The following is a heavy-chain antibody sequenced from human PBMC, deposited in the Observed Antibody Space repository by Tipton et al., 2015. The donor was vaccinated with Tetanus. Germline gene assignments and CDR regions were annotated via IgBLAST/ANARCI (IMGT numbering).Heavy chain of an antibody. CDR3: AGSQSWFAFDI. CDR2: IYHSGSA. CDR1: GGSVSRSSHY. D-gene: IGHD3-10*01. J-gene: IGHJ3*02. Sequence: TLSLTCIVSGGSVSRSSHYWSWIRQPPGKPLEWVGYIYHSGSANYNPPLRSRVTISVAASKDRFSLKMISVTPADTAVYYCAGSQSWFAFDIWGQGTIVTVSS. V-gene: IGHV4-61*01.